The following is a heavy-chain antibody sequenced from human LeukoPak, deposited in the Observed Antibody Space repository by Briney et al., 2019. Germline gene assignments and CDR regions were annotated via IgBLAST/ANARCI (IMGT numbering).Heavy chain of an antibody. J-gene: IGHJ4*02. CDR2: INWNGGST. V-gene: IGHV3-20*04. CDR1: GFTFDDYG. Sequence: GGSLRLSCAASGFTFDDYGMSWVRQAPGKGLEWVSGINWNGGSTGYADSVKGRFTISRDNAKNSLYLQMNSLRAEDTAVYYCAREREDTYYYDSSGYTTFDYWGQGTLVTVSS. D-gene: IGHD3-22*01. CDR3: AREREDTYYYDSSGYTTFDY.